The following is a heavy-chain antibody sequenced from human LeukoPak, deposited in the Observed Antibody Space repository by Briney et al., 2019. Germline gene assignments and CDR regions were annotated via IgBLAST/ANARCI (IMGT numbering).Heavy chain of an antibody. D-gene: IGHD5-18*01. CDR3: ARFSPRLGVTAMVKPPNDFDY. CDR2: IYYIGST. V-gene: IGHV4-39*07. CDR1: SGSISSSSYY. J-gene: IGHJ4*02. Sequence: SETLSLTCTVASGSISSSSYYWGWIRQPPGKGLEWIGSIYYIGSTYYNPSLKSRVTISVDTSKNQFSLKLSSVTAADTAVYYCARFSPRLGVTAMVKPPNDFDYWGQGTLVTVSS.